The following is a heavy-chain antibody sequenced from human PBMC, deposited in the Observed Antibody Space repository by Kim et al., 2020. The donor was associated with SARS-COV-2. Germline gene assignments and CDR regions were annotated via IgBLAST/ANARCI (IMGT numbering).Heavy chain of an antibody. V-gene: IGHV1-18*03. CDR3: ARGDNYGSTGYFLY. J-gene: IGHJ4*02. CDR2: ISGHNGRT. D-gene: IGHD3-9*01. CDR1: GYMFTTYG. Sequence: ASVKVSCKTSGYMFTTYGINWVRQAPGQGLEWMGWISGHNGRTNDAQKFQGRVTMTTDTSTTTAYMELRSLTSDDMAVYYCARGDNYGSTGYFLYWGQGTLVTVSS.